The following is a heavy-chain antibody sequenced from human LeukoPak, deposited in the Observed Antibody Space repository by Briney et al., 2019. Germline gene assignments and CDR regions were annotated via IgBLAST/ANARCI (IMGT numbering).Heavy chain of an antibody. V-gene: IGHV3-7*03. D-gene: IGHD3-3*01. CDR3: ARESNEWSLDY. Sequence: GGSLRLSCAASGFTFSSYWMSWVRQAPGKGLEWVANIKQDGSEKYYVDSVKGRFTISRDNAKNSLYLQMSSLRAEDTAVYYCARESNEWSLDYWGQGTQVTVSS. J-gene: IGHJ4*02. CDR1: GFTFSSYW. CDR2: IKQDGSEK.